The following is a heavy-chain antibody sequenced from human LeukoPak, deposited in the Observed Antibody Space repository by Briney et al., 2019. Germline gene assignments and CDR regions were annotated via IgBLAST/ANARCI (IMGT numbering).Heavy chain of an antibody. V-gene: IGHV5-51*01. Sequence: GESLKISCNGSGYGFTSYWIGLVRQMPGKGLEWMGIIYPGDSDTRYSPSFQGQVTISADKSISTAYLQWSSLKATDTAMYYWASHDYVLRGSWFDPWGQGTLVTVSS. CDR3: ASHDYVLRGSWFDP. J-gene: IGHJ5*02. CDR1: GYGFTSYW. CDR2: IYPGDSDT. D-gene: IGHD3-10*01.